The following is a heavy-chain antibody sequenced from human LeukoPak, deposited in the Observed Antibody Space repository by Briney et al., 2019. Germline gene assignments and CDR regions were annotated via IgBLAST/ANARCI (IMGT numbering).Heavy chain of an antibody. V-gene: IGHV2-70*11. D-gene: IGHD2/OR15-2a*01. CDR2: IDWDDYK. CDR3: ARIRSMPGYYFDY. J-gene: IGHJ4*02. CDR1: GFSLNTSGMC. Sequence: SGPTLVNPTQTLTLTCTFSGFSLNTSGMCVSWIRQPPGKALAWLARIDWDDYKYYITSLKTRLTISKDTSKNQVVLTMTNMDPVDTATYYCARIRSMPGYYFDYWGQGTLVTVSS.